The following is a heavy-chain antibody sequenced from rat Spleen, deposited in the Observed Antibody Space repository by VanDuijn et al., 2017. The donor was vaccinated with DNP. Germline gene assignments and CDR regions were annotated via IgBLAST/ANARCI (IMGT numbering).Heavy chain of an antibody. CDR1: GFSLTSNS. J-gene: IGHJ3*01. D-gene: IGHD4-3*01. CDR2: ISSGGST. CDR3: TRDWIRGPFAY. V-gene: IGHV2-6*01. Sequence: QVQLKESGPGLVQPSQTLSLTCTVAGFSLTSNSVHWVRQPPGKGLEWIAGISSGGSTFYNSVFKSRLSISRDTSKSQVFLKMNSLQTEDTAIYFCTRDWIRGPFAYWGQGTLVTVSS.